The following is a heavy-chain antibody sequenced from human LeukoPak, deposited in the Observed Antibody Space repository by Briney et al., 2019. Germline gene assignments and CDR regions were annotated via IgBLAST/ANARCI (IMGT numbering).Heavy chain of an antibody. Sequence: QPGGSLRLSCAASGFTFSTCAMGWVRQAPGKGLEWVSAIGTAGDPYYPGSVRGRFTISRENAKNSLYLQMNSLRAGDTAVYYCARGYVYSYDYWGQGVLVTVSS. CDR3: ARGYVYSYDY. CDR2: IGTAGDP. CDR1: GFTFSTCA. J-gene: IGHJ4*02. D-gene: IGHD5-18*01. V-gene: IGHV3-13*05.